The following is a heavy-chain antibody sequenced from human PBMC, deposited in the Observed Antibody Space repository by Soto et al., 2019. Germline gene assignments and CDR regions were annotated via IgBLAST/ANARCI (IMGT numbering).Heavy chain of an antibody. J-gene: IGHJ4*02. V-gene: IGHV1-69-2*01. CDR1: GYTFTDHF. CDR2: VDPEDGET. D-gene: IGHD5-18*01. Sequence: VQLIQSGAEVKKPGTTVKISCKVSGYTFTDHFIYWVRQAPGKGLEWMGLVDPEDGETRYVEEFQGRVIISADTSTETAYMDLSSLISDDTAVYFCATSNSNRADFWGQGTLVTVSS. CDR3: ATSNSNRADF.